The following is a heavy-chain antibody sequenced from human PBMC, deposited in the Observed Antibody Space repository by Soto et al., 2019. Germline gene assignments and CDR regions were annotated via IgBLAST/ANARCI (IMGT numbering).Heavy chain of an antibody. D-gene: IGHD5-18*01. V-gene: IGHV3-30-3*01. Sequence: GGSLRLSCAASGFTFSSYAMHWVRQAPGKGLEWMAVISYDGSNKYYADSVKGRVTMTTDTSTSTVYMELRNLRSDDTAVYYCARCIQEDYYYGMDVWGQGTTVTVSS. J-gene: IGHJ6*02. CDR3: ARCIQEDYYYGMDV. CDR1: GFTFSSYA. CDR2: ISYDGSNK.